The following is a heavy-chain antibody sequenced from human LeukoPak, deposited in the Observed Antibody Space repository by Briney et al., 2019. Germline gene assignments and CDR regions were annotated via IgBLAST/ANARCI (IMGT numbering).Heavy chain of an antibody. CDR3: ARGTTYYYDSSGYR. D-gene: IGHD3-22*01. J-gene: IGHJ4*02. Sequence: SETLSLTCAVYGGSISSGGYYWSWIRQHPGKGLEWIGYIYYSGSTYYNPSLKSRVTISVDTSKNQFSLKLSSVTAADTAVYYCARGTTYYYDSSGYRWGQGTLVTVSS. CDR2: IYYSGST. CDR1: GGSISSGGYY. V-gene: IGHV4-31*11.